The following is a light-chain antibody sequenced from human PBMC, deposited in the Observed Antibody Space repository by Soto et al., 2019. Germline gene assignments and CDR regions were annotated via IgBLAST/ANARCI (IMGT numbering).Light chain of an antibody. Sequence: DIQMTQSPSSLSASVGDRVTITCQASKDIKNYLNWYQQKPGKAPKLLIYGASILETGVPSRFSGSGSGTDFTFTISSLQPEDIATYYCQHYDDLPWAFGHGTKVAIK. CDR2: GAS. J-gene: IGKJ1*01. V-gene: IGKV1-33*01. CDR1: KDIKNY. CDR3: QHYDDLPWA.